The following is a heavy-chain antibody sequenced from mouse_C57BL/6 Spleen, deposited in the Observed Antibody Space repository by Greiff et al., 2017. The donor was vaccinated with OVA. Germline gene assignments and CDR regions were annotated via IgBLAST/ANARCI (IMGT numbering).Heavy chain of an antibody. CDR2: IDPNSGGT. Sequence: VQLQQPGAELVKPGASVKLSCKASGYTFTSYWMHWVKQRPGRGLEWIRRIDPNSGGTKYNEKFKSKATLTVDKPSSTAYMQLSSLTSEDSAVYCCARRMGPDGYYLDYWGQGTTLTVSS. CDR3: ARRMGPDGYYLDY. CDR1: GYTFTSYW. V-gene: IGHV1-72*01. J-gene: IGHJ2*01. D-gene: IGHD2-3*01.